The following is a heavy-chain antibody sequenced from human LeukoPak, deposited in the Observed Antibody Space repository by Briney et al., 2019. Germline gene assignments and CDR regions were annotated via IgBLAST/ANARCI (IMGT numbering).Heavy chain of an antibody. Sequence: ASVKVSCKASGYTFTSYDINWVRQATGQGLEWMGWMNPNSGNTGYAQKFQGRVTITRNTSISTAYMELSSLRSEDTAVYYCARAQYSSSSPPGYWGQGTLVTVSS. J-gene: IGHJ4*02. CDR2: MNPNSGNT. D-gene: IGHD6-6*01. CDR3: ARAQYSSSSPPGY. V-gene: IGHV1-8*03. CDR1: GYTFTSYD.